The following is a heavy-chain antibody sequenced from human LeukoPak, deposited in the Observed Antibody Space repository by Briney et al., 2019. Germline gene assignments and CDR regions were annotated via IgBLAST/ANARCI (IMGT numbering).Heavy chain of an antibody. CDR2: NYPCGSTT. D-gene: IGHD3-10*01. CDR3: ARHPHRAGNYRFDS. V-gene: IGHV5-51*01. J-gene: IGHJ4*02. Sequence: GESLKISCKGSGSNFNTYWDGRVRQMSGKGLEWMGINYPCGSTTQYSPSFQGQVSISADNSTNTAYLQLTSLKASDTAVYFCARHPHRAGNYRFDSWGQGALVTVSS. CDR1: GSNFNTYW.